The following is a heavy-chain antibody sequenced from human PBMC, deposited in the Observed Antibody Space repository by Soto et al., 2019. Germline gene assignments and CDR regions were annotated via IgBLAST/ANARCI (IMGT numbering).Heavy chain of an antibody. V-gene: IGHV3-23*01. CDR1: GFTFSSYA. D-gene: IGHD3-3*02. CDR2: ISGSGGST. Sequence: HPGGSLRLSCAASGFTFSSYAMSWVRQAPGKGLEWVSAISGSGGSTYYADSVKGRFTISRDNSKNTLYLQMNSLRAEDTAVYYCAKCSHFWSGSLDYWGQGTLVTVSS. J-gene: IGHJ4*02. CDR3: AKCSHFWSGSLDY.